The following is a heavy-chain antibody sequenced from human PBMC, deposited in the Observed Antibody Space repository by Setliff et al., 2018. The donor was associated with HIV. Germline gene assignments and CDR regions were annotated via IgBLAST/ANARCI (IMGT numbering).Heavy chain of an antibody. CDR2: IFGNGVT. CDR3: ARDNHGFPVD. D-gene: IGHD5-12*01. V-gene: IGHV4-4*07. Sequence: SETLSLTCNVSGGAIINYDWTWVRQSAGRGLEWVGRIFGNGVTNYNTFLESRVSMSLDTSRNYLSLRLRSVTAADTALYYCARDNHGFPVDWGQGTLVTVSS. CDR1: GGAIINYD. J-gene: IGHJ4*02.